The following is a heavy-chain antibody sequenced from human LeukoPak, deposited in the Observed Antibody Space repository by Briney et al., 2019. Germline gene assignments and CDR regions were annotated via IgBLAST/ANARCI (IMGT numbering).Heavy chain of an antibody. CDR1: GGSISSGGYY. D-gene: IGHD5-24*01. V-gene: IGHV4-30-2*01. Sequence: SQTLSLTCTVSGGSISSGGYYWSWIRQPPGKGLEWIGYIYHSGSTYYNPSLKSRVTISVDTSKNQFSLKLSSVTAADTAVYYCARVRAVDDYLFDYWGQGTLVTVSS. CDR3: ARVRAVDDYLFDY. J-gene: IGHJ4*02. CDR2: IYHSGST.